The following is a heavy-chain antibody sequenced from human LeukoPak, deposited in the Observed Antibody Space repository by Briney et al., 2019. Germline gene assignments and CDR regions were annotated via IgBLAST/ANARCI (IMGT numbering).Heavy chain of an antibody. CDR3: ASRTTVTTSGYYYYYMDV. J-gene: IGHJ6*03. V-gene: IGHV1-18*01. Sequence: ASVKVSCKASGYTFTSYGISWVRQAPGQGLEWMGWISAYNGNTNYAQKLQGRVTMTTDTSTSTAYMELRSLRSEDTAVYYCASRTTVTTSGYYYYYMDVWGKGTTVTVSS. CDR2: ISAYNGNT. D-gene: IGHD4-11*01. CDR1: GYTFTSYG.